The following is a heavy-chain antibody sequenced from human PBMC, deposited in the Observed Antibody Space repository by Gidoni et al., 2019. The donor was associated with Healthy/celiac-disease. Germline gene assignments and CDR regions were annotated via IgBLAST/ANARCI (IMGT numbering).Heavy chain of an antibody. V-gene: IGHV1-24*01. CDR3: ATRIAAAGTLGINWFDP. CDR1: GYTLTELS. Sequence: QVQLVQSGAEVKKPGASVKVSCQVSGYTLTELSMHWVRQAPGKGLEWMGGFDPEDGETIYAQKFQGRVTMTEDTSTDTAYMELSSLRSEDTAVYYCATRIAAAGTLGINWFDPWGQGTLVTVSS. J-gene: IGHJ5*02. D-gene: IGHD6-13*01. CDR2: FDPEDGET.